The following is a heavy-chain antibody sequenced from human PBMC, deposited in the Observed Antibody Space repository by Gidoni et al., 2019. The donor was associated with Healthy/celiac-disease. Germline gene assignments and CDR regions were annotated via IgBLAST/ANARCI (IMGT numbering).Heavy chain of an antibody. V-gene: IGHV3-30-3*01. J-gene: IGHJ4*02. CDR1: GFTFRSYA. Sequence: QVQLVESGGGVVQPGRSLRLSCAASGFTFRSYAMHWVRQAPGKGLEWVAVISYDGSNKYYADSVKGRFTISRDNSKNTLYLQMNSLRAEDTAVYYCARAFFDYGDHNDYWGQGTLVTVSS. CDR2: ISYDGSNK. D-gene: IGHD4-17*01. CDR3: ARAFFDYGDHNDY.